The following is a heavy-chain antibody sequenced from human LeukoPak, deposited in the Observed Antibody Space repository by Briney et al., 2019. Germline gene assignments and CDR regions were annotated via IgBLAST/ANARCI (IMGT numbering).Heavy chain of an antibody. CDR2: ISYDGSNR. CDR1: GFTFSSYG. CDR3: ARVRIWDYDILTGPILTMDV. J-gene: IGHJ6*02. V-gene: IGHV3-30*03. Sequence: PGGSLRLSCAASGFTFSSYGMHWVRQAPGKGLEWVAVISYDGSNRYYADSVKGRFTISRDNAKNSLYLQMNSLRAEDTAVYYCARVRIWDYDILTGPILTMDVWGQGTTVTVSS. D-gene: IGHD3-9*01.